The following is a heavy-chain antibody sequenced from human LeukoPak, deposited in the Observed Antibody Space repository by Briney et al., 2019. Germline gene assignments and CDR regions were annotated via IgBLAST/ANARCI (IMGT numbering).Heavy chain of an antibody. Sequence: ASVKVSFKVSGYTLTELSMHWVRQAPGKGLEWMGGFDPEDGETIYAQKFQGRVTMTEDTSTDTAYMELSSLRSEDTPVYYCATAYAGAWGGFDYWGQGTLVTVSS. V-gene: IGHV1-24*01. CDR2: FDPEDGET. D-gene: IGHD1-26*01. J-gene: IGHJ4*02. CDR3: ATAYAGAWGGFDY. CDR1: GYTLTELS.